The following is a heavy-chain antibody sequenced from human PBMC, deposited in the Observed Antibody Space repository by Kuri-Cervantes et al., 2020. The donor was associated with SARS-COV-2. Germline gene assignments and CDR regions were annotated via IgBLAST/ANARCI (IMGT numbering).Heavy chain of an antibody. CDR2: ISGSGGST. V-gene: IGHV3-23*01. J-gene: IGHJ5*02. CDR1: GFTFSSYA. Sequence: GESLKISCAASGFTFSSYAMSWVRQAPRKGLEWVSAISGSGGSTYYADSVKGRFTISRDNSKNTLYLQMNSLRAEDTAVYYCAKVPYDFWSGYSNWFDPWGQGTLVTVSS. D-gene: IGHD3-3*01. CDR3: AKVPYDFWSGYSNWFDP.